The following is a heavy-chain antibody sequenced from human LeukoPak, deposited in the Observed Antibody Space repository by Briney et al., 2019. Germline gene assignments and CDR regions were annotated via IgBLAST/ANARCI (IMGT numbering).Heavy chain of an antibody. CDR3: ARAGLRVVAGRALIFDY. Sequence: SETLSLTCTVSGASISSSSYHWGWIRQPPGKGLEWIGTIYYNGNTYNNPSVKSRVTISLDTSKNQFSLKLTSVTAADTAVYYCARAGLRVVAGRALIFDYWGQGTLVTVSS. V-gene: IGHV4-39*07. CDR2: IYYNGNT. CDR1: GASISSSSYH. J-gene: IGHJ4*02. D-gene: IGHD6-19*01.